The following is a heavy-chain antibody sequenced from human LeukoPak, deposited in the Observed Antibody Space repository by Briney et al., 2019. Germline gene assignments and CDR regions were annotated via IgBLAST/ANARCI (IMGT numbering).Heavy chain of an antibody. CDR2: ISSSISSI. CDR3: ASQNWMTD. V-gene: IGHV3-48*01. Sequence: GGSLRLSCAASGFTISTYDMQWVRQAPGKGLEWVSCISSSISSINYADSVKGRFTISRDNAKNSLYLQMNSLRAEDTAVYYGASQNWMTDWGQGTLVTVSS. CDR1: GFTISTYD. J-gene: IGHJ4*02. D-gene: IGHD1-1*01.